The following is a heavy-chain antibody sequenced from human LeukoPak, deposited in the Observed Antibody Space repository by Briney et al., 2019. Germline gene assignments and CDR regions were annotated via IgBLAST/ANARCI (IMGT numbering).Heavy chain of an antibody. D-gene: IGHD5-12*01. CDR1: GFTFSSYS. V-gene: IGHV3-21*01. CDR3: ASTPPLTLSSYDLVDD. CDR2: ISSSSSYI. J-gene: IGHJ4*02. Sequence: GGSLRLSCAASGFTFSSYSRNWVRQAPGQGLEWFSSISSSSSYIYYADSVKGRFTISRDNAKNSLYLQMNSLRAEDTAVYYCASTPPLTLSSYDLVDDWGQGILVTVSS.